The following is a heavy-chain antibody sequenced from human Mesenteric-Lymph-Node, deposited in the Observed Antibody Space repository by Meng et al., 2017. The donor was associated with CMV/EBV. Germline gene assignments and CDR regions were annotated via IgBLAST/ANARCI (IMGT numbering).Heavy chain of an antibody. CDR3: ARDGRTFPY. CDR1: GGSISSYY. J-gene: IGHJ4*02. V-gene: IGHV4-59*12. CDR2: INHRGSL. Sequence: SETLSLTCTVSGGSISSYYWSWIRQPPGKGLEWIGEINHRGSLNFNPSLRSRVTMSVDRTKNQFSLNLSSVTAADTAVYYCARDGRTFPYWGQGTLVTVSS. D-gene: IGHD1-1*01.